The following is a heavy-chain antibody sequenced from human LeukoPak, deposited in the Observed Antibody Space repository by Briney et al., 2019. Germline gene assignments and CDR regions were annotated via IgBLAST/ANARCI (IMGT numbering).Heavy chain of an antibody. CDR2: MRQDGNEK. Sequence: GGSLRLSCVASGFTFSSYWMTWVRQAPGKGLEWVANMRQDGNEKYYVDSVKGRFTISRDNAKNSLYLQMNSLRAEDTAVYYCARVRKDIVVVPGAMRDTYYFDYWGQGTLVTVSS. J-gene: IGHJ4*02. CDR1: GFTFSSYW. V-gene: IGHV3-7*01. CDR3: ARVRKDIVVVPGAMRDTYYFDY. D-gene: IGHD2-2*01.